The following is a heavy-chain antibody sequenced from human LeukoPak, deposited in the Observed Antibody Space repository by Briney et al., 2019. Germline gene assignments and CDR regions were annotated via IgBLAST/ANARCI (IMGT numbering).Heavy chain of an antibody. Sequence: GGSLRLSCAASGFTFSSYAMSWVRQAPGKGLEWVSAISGSGGSTYYADSVKGRFTIPRDNSKNTLYLQMNSLRAEDTAVYYCAKDRGYCSGGSCLGFDYWGQGTLVTVSS. CDR1: GFTFSSYA. CDR2: ISGSGGST. V-gene: IGHV3-23*01. J-gene: IGHJ4*02. D-gene: IGHD2-15*01. CDR3: AKDRGYCSGGSCLGFDY.